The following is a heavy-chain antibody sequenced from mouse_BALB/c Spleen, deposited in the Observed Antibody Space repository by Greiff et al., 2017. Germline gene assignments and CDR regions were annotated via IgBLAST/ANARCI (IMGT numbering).Heavy chain of an antibody. V-gene: IGHV5-12-1*01. D-gene: IGHD2-3*01. Sequence: EVQLMESGGGLVKPGGSLKLSCAASGFAFSSYDMSWVRQTPEKRLEWVAYISSGGGSTYYPDTVKGRFTISRDNAKNTLYLQMSSLKSEDTAMYYCARHDGYYDAMDYWGQGTSVTVSS. CDR2: ISSGGGST. CDR1: GFAFSSYD. J-gene: IGHJ4*01. CDR3: ARHDGYYDAMDY.